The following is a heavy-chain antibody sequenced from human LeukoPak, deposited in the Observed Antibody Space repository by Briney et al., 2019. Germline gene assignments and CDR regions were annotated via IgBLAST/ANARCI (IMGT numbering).Heavy chain of an antibody. J-gene: IGHJ4*02. D-gene: IGHD2-2*01. V-gene: IGHV3-30*02. CDR2: IRYEGSNK. Sequence: GGSLRLSCAQSRVTFSSYGMHWVRQAPGKGLGWVPFIRYEGSNKCYADFVKGRLTLSRDNSKKPQYMQMTSLRAEDTAVYYCAKGSRLGYCSSTSCYSFDYGGQGTLVTVSS. CDR3: AKGSRLGYCSSTSCYSFDY. CDR1: RVTFSSYG.